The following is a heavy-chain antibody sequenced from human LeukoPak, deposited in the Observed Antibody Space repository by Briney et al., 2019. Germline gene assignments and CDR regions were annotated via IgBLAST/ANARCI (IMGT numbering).Heavy chain of an antibody. D-gene: IGHD1-26*01. CDR3: ARVGVGANSPFVY. V-gene: IGHV1-69*05. CDR2: IIPIFGTA. Sequence: SVKVSCKASGGTFSSYAISWVRQAPGQGLEWMGRIIPIFGTANYAQKFQGRVTITTDESTSTAYMELSSLRSEDTAVYYCARVGVGANSPFVYWGQGTLVTVSS. J-gene: IGHJ4*02. CDR1: GGTFSSYA.